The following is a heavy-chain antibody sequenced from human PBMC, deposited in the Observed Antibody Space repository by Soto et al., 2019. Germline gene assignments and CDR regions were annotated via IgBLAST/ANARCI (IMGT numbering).Heavy chain of an antibody. D-gene: IGHD1-20*01. CDR1: GYTFTSYA. CDR3: ARGITLPTPLDY. Sequence: QVQLVQSGAEEKKPGASVKVSCKASGYTFTSYAMHWVRQAPGQRLEWMGWINAGNGNTKYSQKFQGRVTITRDTTASTGHMEPGSLRSEDKAVDCLARGITLPTPLDYWGQVTLVTVSS. CDR2: INAGNGNT. V-gene: IGHV1-3*05. J-gene: IGHJ4*02.